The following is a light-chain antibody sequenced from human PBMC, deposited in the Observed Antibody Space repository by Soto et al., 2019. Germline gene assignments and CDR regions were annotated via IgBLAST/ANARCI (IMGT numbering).Light chain of an antibody. CDR3: CSYAGSYV. CDR2: DVS. J-gene: IGLJ1*01. Sequence: QSALTQPPSASGSPGQSVTISCTGTSSDVGAYNRVSWYQHHPGKAPKLMIYDVSKRPSGVPDRFSGSKSGNTASLTISGLQAEDEADYYCCSYAGSYVFGTGTKVTVL. CDR1: SSDVGAYNR. V-gene: IGLV2-11*01.